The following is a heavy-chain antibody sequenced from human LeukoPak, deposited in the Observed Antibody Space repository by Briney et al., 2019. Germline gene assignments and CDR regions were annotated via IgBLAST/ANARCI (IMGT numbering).Heavy chain of an antibody. CDR2: INPNSGGT. J-gene: IGHJ5*02. V-gene: IGHV1-2*02. Sequence: ASVKVSCKASGYTFTGYYMHWVRQAPGQGLELMGWINPNSGGTNYAQKFQGRVTMTRDTSISTAYMELSRLRSDDTAVYYCARLVPAAIAFDPWGQGTLVTVSS. CDR3: ARLVPAAIAFDP. D-gene: IGHD2-2*01. CDR1: GYTFTGYY.